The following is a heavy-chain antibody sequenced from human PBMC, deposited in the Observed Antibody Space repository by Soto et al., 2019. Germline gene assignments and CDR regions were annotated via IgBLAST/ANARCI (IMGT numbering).Heavy chain of an antibody. CDR2: IKQDGSEI. J-gene: IGHJ4*02. CDR1: GFTFSSYW. CDR3: AKSISAIPGDS. Sequence: EVQLVESGGGLVQSGGSLRLSCAASGFTFSSYWMSWVRQGPGKGPEWVANIKQDGSEIYYVDSVKGRFTISRDNAKSSLYLQMTSLRAEDTAMYHCAKSISAIPGDSWGQGTLVTVSS. V-gene: IGHV3-7*05. D-gene: IGHD2-2*01.